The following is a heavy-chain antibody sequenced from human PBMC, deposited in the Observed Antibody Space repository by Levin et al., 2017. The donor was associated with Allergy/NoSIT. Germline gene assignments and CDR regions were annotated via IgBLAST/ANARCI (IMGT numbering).Heavy chain of an antibody. CDR1: GFTFSSYS. V-gene: IGHV3-21*01. CDR2: ISSSSSYI. D-gene: IGHD2-21*02. J-gene: IGHJ6*02. Sequence: GGSLRLSCAASGFTFSSYSMNWVRQAPGKGLEWVSSISSSSSYIYYADSVKGRFTISRDNAKNSLYLQMNSLRAEDTAVYYCARDQCGGDCYTTLFYYYGMDVWGQGTTVTVSS. CDR3: ARDQCGGDCYTTLFYYYGMDV.